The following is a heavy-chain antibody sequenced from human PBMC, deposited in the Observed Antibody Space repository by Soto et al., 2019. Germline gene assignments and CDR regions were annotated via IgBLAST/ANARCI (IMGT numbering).Heavy chain of an antibody. Sequence: SETLSLTCTVSGGSISSSSYYWGWIRQPPGKGLEWIGSIYYSGSTYYNPSLKSRVTISVDTSKNQFSLKLSSVTAADTALYYCAVTMVRGVILYFDSWGQGTPVTVSS. CDR2: IYYSGST. D-gene: IGHD3-10*01. J-gene: IGHJ4*02. CDR1: GGSISSSSYY. CDR3: AVTMVRGVILYFDS. V-gene: IGHV4-39*07.